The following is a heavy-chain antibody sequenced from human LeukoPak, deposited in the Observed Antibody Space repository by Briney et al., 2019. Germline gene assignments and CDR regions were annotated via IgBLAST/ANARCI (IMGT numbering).Heavy chain of an antibody. V-gene: IGHV4-39*01. CDR1: GGSISSSSYY. CDR3: ARYDSSSAGFDF. CDR2: IYYSGST. J-gene: IGHJ4*02. Sequence: SETLSLTCTVSGGSISSSSYYWGWIRQPPGKGLEWIGSIYYSGSTYYNPSLKSRVTISVDTSQNQFSLNLNSVTAADTAVYYCARYDSSSAGFDFWGQGTLVTVSS. D-gene: IGHD3-22*01.